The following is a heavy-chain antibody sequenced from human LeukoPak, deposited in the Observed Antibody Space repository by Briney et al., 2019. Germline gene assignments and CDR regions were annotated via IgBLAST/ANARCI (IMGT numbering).Heavy chain of an antibody. CDR3: ARDWGGYGPTSHNY. CDR2: ISSDGSNT. CDR1: GFTFNSSW. J-gene: IGHJ4*02. V-gene: IGHV3-74*01. D-gene: IGHD3-16*01. Sequence: PGGSLRLSCAASGFTFNSSWMHWVRQGPGRGLVWVSRISSDGSNTIYADSVRGRFTVYRDNAKNTLFLQMNSLRAEDTGVYYCARDWGGYGPTSHNYWGQGTLVTVSS.